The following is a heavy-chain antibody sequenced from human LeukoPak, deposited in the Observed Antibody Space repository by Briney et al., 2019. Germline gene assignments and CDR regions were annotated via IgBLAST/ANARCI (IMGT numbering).Heavy chain of an antibody. Sequence: SETLSLTCTVSGGSMSNYYWSWIRQPPGKRLEWIGSIYYSGTTNFNPSLKSRVTISIDTSKNQFSLKLNSVTAADTAVFYCARLTATYFGDERVYYFDYWGQGTLVTVSS. J-gene: IGHJ4*02. CDR2: IYYSGTT. CDR1: GGSMSNYY. CDR3: ARLTATYFGDERVYYFDY. V-gene: IGHV4-59*08. D-gene: IGHD3-10*01.